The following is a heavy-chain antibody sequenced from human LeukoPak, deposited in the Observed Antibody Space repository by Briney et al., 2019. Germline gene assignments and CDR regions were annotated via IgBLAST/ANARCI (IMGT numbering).Heavy chain of an antibody. CDR3: ARGGQQQLTRHFDY. V-gene: IGHV4-34*01. D-gene: IGHD6-13*01. J-gene: IGHJ4*02. Sequence: PSETLSLTCAVYGGSFRGYYWSWLRQPPGKGLEWIGEINHSGSTNYNPSLKSRVTISVDTSKNQFSLKLSSVTAADTAVYYCARGGQQQLTRHFDYWGQGTLVTASS. CDR1: GGSFRGYY. CDR2: INHSGST.